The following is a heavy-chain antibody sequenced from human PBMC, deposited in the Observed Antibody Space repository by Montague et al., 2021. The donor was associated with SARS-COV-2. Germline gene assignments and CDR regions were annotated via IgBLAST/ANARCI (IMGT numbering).Heavy chain of an antibody. CDR1: GFSISSGSY. J-gene: IGHJ4*02. CDR2: VYHSGYT. V-gene: IGHV4-38-2*01. D-gene: IGHD5-12*01. Sequence: SETLSLTCPVSGFSISSGSYWAWIRQSPGKGPEWIGTVYHSGYTHYNPSLKGRVTVSIDTSKNQFSLTVTSVTAADTAVYFCARRGYTGSDYFDYWGQGTLLTPSS. CDR3: ARRGYTGSDYFDY.